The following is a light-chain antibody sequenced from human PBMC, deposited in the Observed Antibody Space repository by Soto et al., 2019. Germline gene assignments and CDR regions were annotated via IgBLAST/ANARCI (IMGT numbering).Light chain of an antibody. CDR2: GAS. Sequence: EMVLTQSPGTLSLSPGERASLSCRASQSVSSSYLAWYQQKPGQAPRLLIYGASSRATGIPDRFSGSGSGTDFTLTISRLEPEDFAVYYCQQYGSSPPRTVGQGTKVDIK. J-gene: IGKJ1*01. V-gene: IGKV3-20*01. CDR1: QSVSSSY. CDR3: QQYGSSPPRT.